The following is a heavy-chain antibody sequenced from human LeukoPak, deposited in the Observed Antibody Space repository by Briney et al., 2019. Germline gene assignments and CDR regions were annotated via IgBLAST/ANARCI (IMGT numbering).Heavy chain of an antibody. V-gene: IGHV3-7*01. CDR1: GFTFSTYW. J-gene: IGHJ4*02. CDR2: IKQDGSEE. Sequence: GGALRLSCAASGFTFSTYWMSWVRQAPGRGLEWVVNIKQDGSEEVYVDSERGRFTISRDNSKNTLYLQMNSLRAEDTAVYYCARDDLYYGSGSYYKMGFDYWGQGTLVT. CDR3: ARDDLYYGSGSYYKMGFDY. D-gene: IGHD3-10*01.